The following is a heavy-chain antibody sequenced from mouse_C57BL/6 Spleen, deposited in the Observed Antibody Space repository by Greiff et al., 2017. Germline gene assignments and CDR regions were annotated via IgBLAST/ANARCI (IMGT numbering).Heavy chain of an antibody. J-gene: IGHJ3*01. CDR2: ISYDGSN. Sequence: EVQLQESGPGLVKPSQSLSLTCSVTGYSITSGYYWNWIRQFPGNKLEWMGYISYDGSNNYNPSLKNRISITRDTSKNQFFLKLNSVTTEDTATYYCAKEYYVGWFAYWGQGTLVTVSA. CDR3: AKEYYVGWFAY. D-gene: IGHD1-1*01. CDR1: GYSITSGYY. V-gene: IGHV3-6*01.